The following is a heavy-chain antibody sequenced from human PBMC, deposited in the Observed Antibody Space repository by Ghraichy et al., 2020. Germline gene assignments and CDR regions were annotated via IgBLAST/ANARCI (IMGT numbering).Heavy chain of an antibody. J-gene: IGHJ4*02. V-gene: IGHV3-23*01. CDR2: ISGSGGST. CDR1: GFTFTRYG. Sequence: LSLTCAASGFTFTRYGMSWVRQAPGKGLEWVSTISGSGGSTYYADSVKGRFTISRDNSKNTLSLQMNSLRAEDTAVYFCAKVGGNFGYDPFDNWGQGTLVTVSS. CDR3: AKVGGNFGYDPFDN. D-gene: IGHD5-12*01.